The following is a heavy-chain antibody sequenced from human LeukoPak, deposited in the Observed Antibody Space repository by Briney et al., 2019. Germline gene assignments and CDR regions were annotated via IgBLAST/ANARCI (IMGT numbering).Heavy chain of an antibody. J-gene: IGHJ6*02. Sequence: GGALRLSCEASGFFFCCFLMKWGRPAPGEGLEWVASINHNGNVNYYVDSVKGRFTISRDNAKNSLYLQMSNLRAEDTAVYFCARGGGLDVWGQGATVTVSS. CDR2: INHNGNVN. V-gene: IGHV3-7*03. CDR3: ARGGGLDV. CDR1: GFFFCCFL. D-gene: IGHD3-16*01.